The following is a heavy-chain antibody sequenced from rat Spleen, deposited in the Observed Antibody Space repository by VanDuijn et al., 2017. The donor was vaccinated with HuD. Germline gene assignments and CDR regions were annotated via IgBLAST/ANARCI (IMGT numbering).Heavy chain of an antibody. D-gene: IGHD1-7*01. V-gene: IGHV5-25*01. CDR1: GFTFSNYD. J-gene: IGHJ3*01. CDR3: ARPSYGYPFAY. Sequence: EVQLAESGGGLVQPGRSLKLSCAASGFTFSNYDMAWVRKAPTKGLEWVAYISPSGGSTYYRDSVKGRFTVSRDNAKSTLYLQMDSLRSEDTATYYCARPSYGYPFAYWGQGTLVTVSS. CDR2: ISPSGGST.